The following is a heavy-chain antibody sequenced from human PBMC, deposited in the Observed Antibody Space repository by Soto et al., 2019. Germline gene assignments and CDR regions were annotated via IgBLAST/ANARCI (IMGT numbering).Heavy chain of an antibody. CDR1: GLTISGKKY. D-gene: IGHD1-1*01. Sequence: GGSLRLSCAAFGLTISGKKYVAWVRQAPGKGLEWVSALYDVDGSFYADSVKGRFTTSSDSSKTTVYLQINDLRPDDTAVYYCATWHEQEHAYDVWGQGTTVTV. CDR3: ATWHEQEHAYDV. V-gene: IGHV3-53*01. CDR2: LYDVDGS. J-gene: IGHJ3*01.